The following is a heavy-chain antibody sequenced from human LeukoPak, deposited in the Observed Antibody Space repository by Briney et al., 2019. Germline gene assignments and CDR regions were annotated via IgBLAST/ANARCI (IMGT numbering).Heavy chain of an antibody. CDR2: IKWNGGST. CDR3: ARAGESYCSGGSCLRYYYMDV. CDR1: GFTFDDYG. Sequence: GGSLRLSCAASGFTFDDYGMSWVRQAPGKGLEWVSSIKWNGGSTGYADSVKGRFTISRDNAKNSLYLQMNSLRAEDTALYYCARAGESYCSGGSCLRYYYMDVWGKGTTVTVSS. D-gene: IGHD2-15*01. V-gene: IGHV3-20*04. J-gene: IGHJ6*03.